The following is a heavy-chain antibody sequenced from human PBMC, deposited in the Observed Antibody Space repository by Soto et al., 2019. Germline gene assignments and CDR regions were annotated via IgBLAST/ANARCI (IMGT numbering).Heavy chain of an antibody. CDR3: ARDPDLIEAAGNYFDY. D-gene: IGHD6-13*01. CDR1: GFTLNTYS. V-gene: IGHV3-30-3*01. Sequence: LRLSCSVSGFTLNTYSMHWVCQAPGKGLEWVAVVSFDGVNKHYRDSVKGRFTISRDIAKNMLYLQMTSLRLEDTALYYCARDPDLIEAAGNYFDYWGQGTLVTVSS. J-gene: IGHJ4*02. CDR2: VSFDGVNK.